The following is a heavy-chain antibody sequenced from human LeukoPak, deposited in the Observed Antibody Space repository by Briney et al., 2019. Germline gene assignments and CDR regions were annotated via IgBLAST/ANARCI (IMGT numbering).Heavy chain of an antibody. CDR2: INPSGGST. V-gene: IGHV1-46*01. CDR1: GYTFTSYG. Sequence: ASVKVSCKASGYTFTSYGISWVRQAPGQGVEWMGIINPSGGSTSYAQKFQGRVTMTRDTSTSTVYMELSSLRSEDTAVYYCARSYSSSWPFDYWGQGTLVTVSS. D-gene: IGHD6-13*01. J-gene: IGHJ4*02. CDR3: ARSYSSSWPFDY.